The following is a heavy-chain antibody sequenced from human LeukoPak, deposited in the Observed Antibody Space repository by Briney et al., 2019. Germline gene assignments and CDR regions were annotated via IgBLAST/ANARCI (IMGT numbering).Heavy chain of an antibody. CDR3: ARTRGLGPGRHFDY. CDR1: GLTYSDYY. Sequence: PGGSLRLSCVVSGLTYSDYYMSWIRQAPGKGLEWISYISDSGYYANYADSVRGRFTTSSDNAKNSLFLQMNSLTAEYTAGYYCARTRGLGPGRHFDYWGQGTLVTVSA. CDR2: ISDSGYYA. V-gene: IGHV3-11*03. J-gene: IGHJ4*02. D-gene: IGHD6-6*01.